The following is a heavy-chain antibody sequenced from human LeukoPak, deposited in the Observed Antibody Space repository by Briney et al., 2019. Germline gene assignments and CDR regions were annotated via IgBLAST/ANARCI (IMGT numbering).Heavy chain of an antibody. V-gene: IGHV1-18*01. Sequence: GASVTVSCKASGYTFTNYGISWVRQAPGQGLEWMGWISGFGGNTKYAQKFQGRVTMTTDTSTSTAYMDLRSLRSDDTAVYFCARDRNRVDDSVGYYPSWFDPWGQGTRVTVSS. CDR1: GYTFTNYG. CDR2: ISGFGGNT. J-gene: IGHJ5*02. CDR3: ARDRNRVDDSVGYYPSWFDP. D-gene: IGHD3-22*01.